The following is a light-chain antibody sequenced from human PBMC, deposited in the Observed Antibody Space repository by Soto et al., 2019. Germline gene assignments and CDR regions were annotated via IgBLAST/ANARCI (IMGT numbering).Light chain of an antibody. CDR2: GAS. CDR1: QSINNY. J-gene: IGKJ5*01. CDR3: QQHGISHIT. Sequence: DIQMTQSPSSLSAAAGDRVTITCRASQSINNYLNWYQHRHGEAPKLLIFGASSLQRGVPSRFSGSGSGTDFTLTITRLEPDDSAVYYCQQHGISHITFGQGTRLEIK. V-gene: IGKV1-39*01.